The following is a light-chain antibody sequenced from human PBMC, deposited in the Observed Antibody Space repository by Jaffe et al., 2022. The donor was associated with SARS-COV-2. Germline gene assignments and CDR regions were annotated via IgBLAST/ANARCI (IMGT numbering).Light chain of an antibody. CDR3: QQYGGSPLYT. J-gene: IGKJ2*01. V-gene: IGKV3-20*01. CDR2: GAS. CDR1: QSVSNNY. Sequence: EIVLTQSPGTLSLSSGERATLSCRASQSVSNNYLAWYQQRPGQSPRLLIYGASTRATGIPDRFSGSGSGTDFTLTVSRLEPEDSAVYFCQQYGGSPLYTFGQGTNVEIK.